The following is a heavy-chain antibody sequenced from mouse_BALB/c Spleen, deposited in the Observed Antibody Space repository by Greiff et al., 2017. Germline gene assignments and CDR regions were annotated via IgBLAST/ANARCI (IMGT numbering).Heavy chain of an antibody. V-gene: IGHV14-1*01. CDR2: IDPENGVI. D-gene: IGHD1-2*01. Sequence: EVQLQQSGVELVRPGASVKLSCTASGFNFNDYYMHWVKQRPEQGLEWIGWIDPENGVIEYAPKFQGKATMTADTSSNIAYLQLSSLTSEDTAVFYCARRYYGYSYAMDYWGKGTSVTVSA. CDR3: ARRYYGYSYAMDY. J-gene: IGHJ4*01. CDR1: GFNFNDYY.